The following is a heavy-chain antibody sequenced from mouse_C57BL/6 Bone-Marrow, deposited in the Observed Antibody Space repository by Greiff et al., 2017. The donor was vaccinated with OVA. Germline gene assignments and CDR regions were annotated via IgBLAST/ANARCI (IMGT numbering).Heavy chain of an antibody. V-gene: IGHV1-50*01. J-gene: IGHJ4*01. CDR2: IDPSDSYT. CDR3: ARSPIYYDYDGGAMDY. CDR1: GYTFTSYW. D-gene: IGHD2-4*01. Sequence: VKQSCKASGYTFTSYWMQWVKQRPGQGLEWIGEIDPSDSYTNSNQKFKGKATLTADTSSSTAYMQLSSLTSQDSAVYDGARSPIYYDYDGGAMDYWGQGTSVTVSS.